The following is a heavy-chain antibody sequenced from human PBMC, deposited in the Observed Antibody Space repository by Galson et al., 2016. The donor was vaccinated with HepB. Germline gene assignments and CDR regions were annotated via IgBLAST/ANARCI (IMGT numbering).Heavy chain of an antibody. CDR2: IYYTGYT. CDR1: GGSISDYY. Sequence: SETLSLTCTVSGGSISDYYWSWIRQPPGKGLEWIGYIYYTGYTNSIPSLKLRVTMSVDTSRNQFSLNLSSVTAADTAVYFCARPIVTSYLEGAFEIWGHGTMVTVSS. CDR3: ARPIVTSYLEGAFEI. J-gene: IGHJ3*02. V-gene: IGHV4-59*01. D-gene: IGHD3-9*01.